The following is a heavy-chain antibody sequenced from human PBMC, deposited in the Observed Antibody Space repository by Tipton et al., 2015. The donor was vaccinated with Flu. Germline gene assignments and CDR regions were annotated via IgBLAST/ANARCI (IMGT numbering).Heavy chain of an antibody. Sequence: SLRLSCAASGFTVSSNYMSWVRQAPGKGLEWVSIIYSGGSTYYADSVRGRFTISRDNSKNTLYLQMNSLRVEDTALYYCARRRGDTDTGYYFDYWGQGTLVTASS. CDR1: GFTVSSNY. CDR2: IYSGGST. V-gene: IGHV3-53*01. J-gene: IGHJ4*02. D-gene: IGHD3-3*01. CDR3: ARRRGDTDTGYYFDY.